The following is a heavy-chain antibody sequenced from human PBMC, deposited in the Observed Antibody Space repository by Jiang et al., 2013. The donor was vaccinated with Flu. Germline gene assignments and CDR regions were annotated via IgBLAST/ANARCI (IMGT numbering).Heavy chain of an antibody. Sequence: GAEVKKPGESLRISCKGSGYSFTSYWISWVRQMPGKGLEWMGRIDPSDSYTNYSPSFQGHVTISADKSISTAYLQWSSLKASDTAMYYCAGGPRGLIYYYYMDVWGKGTTVTVSS. CDR3: AGGPRGLIYYYYMDV. CDR2: IDPSDSYT. D-gene: IGHD3-16*01. CDR1: GYSFTSYW. J-gene: IGHJ6*03. V-gene: IGHV5-10-1*01.